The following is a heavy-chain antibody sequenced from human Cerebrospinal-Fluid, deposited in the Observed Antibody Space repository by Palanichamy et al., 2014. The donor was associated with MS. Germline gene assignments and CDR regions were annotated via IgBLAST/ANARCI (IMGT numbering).Heavy chain of an antibody. Sequence: QVQLVQSGAEVKKPGASVKVSCKASGYAFTTYGISWVRQAPGQGLEWMGWVSAHNGNTKYAQIFQDRVAMTTDTSTTTAYMELRSLRSDDTAVYYCARPRAPYDSSVYYVYWGQGTLVIVSS. J-gene: IGHJ4*02. CDR3: ARPRAPYDSSVYYVY. CDR1: GYAFTTYG. D-gene: IGHD3-22*01. CDR2: VSAHNGNT. V-gene: IGHV1-18*01.